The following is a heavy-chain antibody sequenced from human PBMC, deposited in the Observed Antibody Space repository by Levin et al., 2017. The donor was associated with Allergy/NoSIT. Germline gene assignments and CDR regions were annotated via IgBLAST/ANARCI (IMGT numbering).Heavy chain of an antibody. J-gene: IGHJ4*02. Sequence: GASVKVSCKASGYKFTDYHVHWVRQAPGEGLEWMGWINPNSGNTRYAEKFEGRVTMSRETSITTAFLEIISDDTAVYFCARFGAEEYSEYYFDHWGQGTLVTVSS. CDR3: ARFGAEEYSEYYFDH. CDR2: INPNSGNT. D-gene: IGHD1-26*01. V-gene: IGHV1-2*02. CDR1: GYKFTDYH.